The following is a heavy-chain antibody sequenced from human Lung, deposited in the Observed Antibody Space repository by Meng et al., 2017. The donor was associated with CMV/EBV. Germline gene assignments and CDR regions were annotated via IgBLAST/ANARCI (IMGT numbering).Heavy chain of an antibody. V-gene: IGHV1-3*01. CDR2: ITAGNGNT. CDR1: GYTFTSYA. Sequence: CKASGYTFTSYAMHWVRQAPGQRLEWMGWITAGNGNTKYSQKFQGRVTITRDTSASTAYMELSSLRSEDTAVYYCAREGVRGSWFDPWGQGTLVTVSS. J-gene: IGHJ5*02. CDR3: AREGVRGSWFDP. D-gene: IGHD3-10*01.